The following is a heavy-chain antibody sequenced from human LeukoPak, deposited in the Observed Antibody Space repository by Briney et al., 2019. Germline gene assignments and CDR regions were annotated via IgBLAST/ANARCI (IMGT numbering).Heavy chain of an antibody. V-gene: IGHV4-59*08. D-gene: IGHD3-10*01. CDR2: IYYTGST. Sequence: PSETLSLTCIVSGASISSYYWSWIRQPPGKGLEWIGYIYYTGSTNYNPSLKSRVTISVDTSKNQLSLKLTSVTAADTAVYYCAGFGELYYYMDVWGKGTTVTVSS. J-gene: IGHJ6*03. CDR3: AGFGELYYYMDV. CDR1: GASISSYY.